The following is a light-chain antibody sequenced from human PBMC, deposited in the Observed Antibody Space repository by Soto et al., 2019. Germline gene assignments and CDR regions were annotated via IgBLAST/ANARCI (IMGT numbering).Light chain of an antibody. CDR1: QDINKY. Sequence: DIHMTQSPSSLSGSVGYSVTIACQASQDINKYLNWYQQKQGKAPKLLIYDASNLETGVPSRFSGSGSGTDFNFAISSLQTEDIATYFCQQYDNLPLTFGQGTRLEIK. CDR2: DAS. J-gene: IGKJ5*01. V-gene: IGKV1-33*01. CDR3: QQYDNLPLT.